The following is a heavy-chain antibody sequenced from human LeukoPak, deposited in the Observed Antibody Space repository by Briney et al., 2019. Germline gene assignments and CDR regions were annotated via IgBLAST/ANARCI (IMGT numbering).Heavy chain of an antibody. J-gene: IGHJ4*02. CDR1: GYTFTSYY. D-gene: IGHD3-3*01. CDR2: INPSVVST. Sequence: ASVKVSCKASGYTFTSYYMHWVRQAPGQGLEWMGIINPSVVSTSYAQKFQGRVTMTRDTSTSTVYMELSSLRSEDTAVYYCARATIFGVVIFSLDYWGQGTLVTVSS. CDR3: ARATIFGVVIFSLDY. V-gene: IGHV1-46*01.